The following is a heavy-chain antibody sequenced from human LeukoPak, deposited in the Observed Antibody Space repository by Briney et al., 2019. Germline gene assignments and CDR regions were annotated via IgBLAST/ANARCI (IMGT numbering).Heavy chain of an antibody. D-gene: IGHD6-19*01. Sequence: GGSLRLSCAASGFTFSSYGMHWVRQAPGKGLEWVAVISYDGSNKYYADSVKGRFTISRDNSKNTLYLQMNSLRAEGTAVYYCAKDQGWDSSGCYFDYWGQGTLVTVSS. CDR3: AKDQGWDSSGCYFDY. J-gene: IGHJ4*02. CDR2: ISYDGSNK. V-gene: IGHV3-30*18. CDR1: GFTFSSYG.